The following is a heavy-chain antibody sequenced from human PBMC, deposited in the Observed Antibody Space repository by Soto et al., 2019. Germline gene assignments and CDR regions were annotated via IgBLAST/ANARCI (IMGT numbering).Heavy chain of an antibody. CDR2: ISFDGSNE. D-gene: IGHD2-8*01. J-gene: IGHJ4*02. V-gene: IGHV3-30-3*01. CDR1: GFTISGYA. Sequence: GGSLRLSCAASGFTISGYAMHWVRQAPGKGLEWVAVISFDGSNEYHADSVKGRFTISRDNSKNTLYLQMSSLRVEDTAVYYCARDLGVTATGPSLDYWGQGAQVTVSS. CDR3: ARDLGVTATGPSLDY.